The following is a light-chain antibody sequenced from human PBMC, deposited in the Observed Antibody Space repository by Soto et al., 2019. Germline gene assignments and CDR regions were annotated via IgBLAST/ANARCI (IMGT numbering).Light chain of an antibody. CDR2: DDN. J-gene: IGLJ1*01. CDR1: SSNIGGNS. Sequence: QSVLTQPPSVSAAPGQMVTIPCSGSSSNIGGNSVSWYQQLPGTAPKLLIYDDNKRPSGIPDRFSGSKSGTSATLGITGFQTGDEADYYCGSWDSSLSAYVFGTGTKVTVL. V-gene: IGLV1-51*01. CDR3: GSWDSSLSAYV.